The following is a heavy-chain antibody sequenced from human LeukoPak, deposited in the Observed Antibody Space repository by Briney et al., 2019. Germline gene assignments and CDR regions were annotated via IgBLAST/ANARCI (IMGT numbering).Heavy chain of an antibody. CDR3: ATTLRFLEWSHDAFDI. CDR2: FDPEDGET. Sequence: ASVKVSCKVSGYTLTELSMHWVRQAPGKGLEWMGGFDPEDGETTYAQKFQGRVTMTEDTSTDTAYMELSSLRSEDTAVYYCATTLRFLEWSHDAFDIWGQGTMVTVSS. D-gene: IGHD3-3*01. J-gene: IGHJ3*02. V-gene: IGHV1-24*01. CDR1: GYTLTELS.